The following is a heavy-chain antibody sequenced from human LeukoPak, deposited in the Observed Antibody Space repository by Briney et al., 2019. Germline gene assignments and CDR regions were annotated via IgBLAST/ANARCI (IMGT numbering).Heavy chain of an antibody. CDR1: GFTFSSYW. D-gene: IGHD6-13*01. Sequence: GGSLRLSCAASGFTFSSYWMHWVRHAPGKGLVWVSRINSDGSSTIYADSVKGRFTISRDNAKNTLYLQMNSLRAEDTAVYYCARRTAAGYNWFDPWGQGTLVTVSS. CDR3: ARRTAAGYNWFDP. CDR2: INSDGSST. J-gene: IGHJ5*02. V-gene: IGHV3-74*01.